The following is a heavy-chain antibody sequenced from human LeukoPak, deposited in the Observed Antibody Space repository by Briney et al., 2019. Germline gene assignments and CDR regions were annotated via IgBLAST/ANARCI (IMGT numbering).Heavy chain of an antibody. Sequence: GPSVKVSCKASGFTFTCSAVQWVRQARGQRLEWIGWILVGSGNTNYAQKFQERVTINRGMSTSTAYMELSSLRSEDTAVYYCAAESTLVTAIQADAFDIWGQGTMVTVSS. J-gene: IGHJ3*02. CDR1: GFTFTCSA. CDR3: AAESTLVTAIQADAFDI. D-gene: IGHD2-21*02. V-gene: IGHV1-58*01. CDR2: ILVGSGNT.